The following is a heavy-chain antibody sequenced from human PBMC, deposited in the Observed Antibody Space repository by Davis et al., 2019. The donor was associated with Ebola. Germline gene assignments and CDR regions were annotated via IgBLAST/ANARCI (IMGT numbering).Heavy chain of an antibody. CDR2: IYSGGST. V-gene: IGHV3-53*05. Sequence: GESLKISCAASGFTVSSNYMSWVRQAPGKGLEWVSVIYSGGSTYYADSVKGRFTISRDNSKNTLYLQMNSLRAEDTAVYYCAKDLLILTGYYNHYYYGMDVWGQGTTVTVSS. CDR1: GFTVSSNY. CDR3: AKDLLILTGYYNHYYYGMDV. J-gene: IGHJ6*02. D-gene: IGHD3-9*01.